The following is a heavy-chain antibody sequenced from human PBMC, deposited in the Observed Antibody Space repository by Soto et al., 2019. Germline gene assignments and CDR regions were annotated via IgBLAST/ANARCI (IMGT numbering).Heavy chain of an antibody. J-gene: IGHJ3*02. CDR1: GYSFTSYW. Sequence: PGESLKISCKGSGYSFTSYWISWVRQMPGKGLEWMGRIDPSDSYTNYSPSFQGHVTISADKSISTAYLQWSSLKASDTAMYYCARQGLRGGSYYLPPNPFDIWGQGTMVTVSS. CDR3: ARQGLRGGSYYLPPNPFDI. CDR2: IDPSDSYT. D-gene: IGHD1-26*01. V-gene: IGHV5-10-1*01.